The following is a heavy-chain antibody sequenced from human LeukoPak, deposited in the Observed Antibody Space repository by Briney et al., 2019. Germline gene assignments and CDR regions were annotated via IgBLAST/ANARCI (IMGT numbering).Heavy chain of an antibody. CDR2: IYHSGST. V-gene: IGHV4-4*02. J-gene: IGHJ4*02. D-gene: IGHD4-17*01. CDR1: GGSISSSNW. Sequence: TLSLTCTVSGGSISSSNWWSWVRQPPGRGLEWIGEIYHSGSTNYNPSLKSRVTISVDKSKNQFSLKLSSVTAADTAVYYCARSGSYGVNYFDNWGQGTLVTVSS. CDR3: ARSGSYGVNYFDN.